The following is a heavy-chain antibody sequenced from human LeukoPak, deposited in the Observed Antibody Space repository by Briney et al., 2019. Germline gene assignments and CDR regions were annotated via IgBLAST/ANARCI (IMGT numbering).Heavy chain of an antibody. CDR1: VHTLEDYP. Sequence: GGSLRLSCAAPVHTLEDYPMATVRQAPGKTLEWVSLISWDGTTYYTDSMKGRFTISRDNSKNSLYLQMDTLRSEDTAYYYCVKDLSCDSSGSVFDHWGQGTLVTVSS. CDR3: VKDLSCDSSGSVFDH. CDR2: ISWDGTT. D-gene: IGHD3-22*01. V-gene: IGHV3-43*01. J-gene: IGHJ4*02.